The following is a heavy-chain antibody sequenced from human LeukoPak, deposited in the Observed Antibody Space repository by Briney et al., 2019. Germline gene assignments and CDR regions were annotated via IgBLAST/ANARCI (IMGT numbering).Heavy chain of an antibody. CDR3: ATHADSGFGQLAFDY. CDR1: VDSISISSYY. Sequence: SETLSLTCSLSVDSISISSYYCGWVCQPPGEGLEWIGWLYYSRSTYYAPSLKSRFTISLDTSKNQFSLKLSSVTAADTAVYYCATHADSGFGQLAFDYWGQGTLVTVSS. CDR2: LYYSRST. J-gene: IGHJ4*02. D-gene: IGHD3-10*01. V-gene: IGHV4-39*01.